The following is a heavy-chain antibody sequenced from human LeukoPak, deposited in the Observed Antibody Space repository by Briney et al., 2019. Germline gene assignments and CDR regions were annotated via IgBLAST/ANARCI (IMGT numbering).Heavy chain of an antibody. CDR2: IYYDGSNK. Sequence: GGSLRLSCAASGFTFSTYGMHWVRQAPGKGLEWVALIYYDGSNKFYADSVKGRFTVSRGNSKNTLYLQMNILRADDTGVYYCTREEVRAPLDNWGQGTLVTVSS. CDR3: TREEVRAPLDN. D-gene: IGHD3-10*01. V-gene: IGHV3-33*01. J-gene: IGHJ4*02. CDR1: GFTFSTYG.